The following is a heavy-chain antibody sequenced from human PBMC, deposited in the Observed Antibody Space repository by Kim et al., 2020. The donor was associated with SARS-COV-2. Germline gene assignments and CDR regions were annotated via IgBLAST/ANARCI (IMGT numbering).Heavy chain of an antibody. D-gene: IGHD3-10*01. CDR1: GGSFSGYY. V-gene: IGHV4-34*01. J-gene: IGHJ6*02. CDR3: ARGRDNTMVRGVIPRYYYYGMDV. Sequence: SETLSLTCAVYGGSFSGYYWSWIRQPPGKGLEWIGEINHSGSTNYNPSLKSRVTISVDTSKNQFSLKLSSVTAADTAVYYCARGRDNTMVRGVIPRYYYYGMDVWGQGTTVTVSS. CDR2: INHSGST.